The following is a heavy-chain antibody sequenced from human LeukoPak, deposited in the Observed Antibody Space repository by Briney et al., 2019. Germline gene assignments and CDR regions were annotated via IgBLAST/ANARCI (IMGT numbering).Heavy chain of an antibody. D-gene: IGHD6-19*01. CDR3: ARDSEQWLVRGGYFDY. J-gene: IGHJ4*02. CDR2: ITPIFGTA. V-gene: IGHV1-69*05. CDR1: GGTFSSYA. Sequence: SVKVSCKASGGTFSSYAISWVRQAPGQGLEWMGRITPIFGTANYAQKFQGRVTITTDESTSTAYMELSSLRSEDTAVYYCARDSEQWLVRGGYFDYWGQGALVTVSS.